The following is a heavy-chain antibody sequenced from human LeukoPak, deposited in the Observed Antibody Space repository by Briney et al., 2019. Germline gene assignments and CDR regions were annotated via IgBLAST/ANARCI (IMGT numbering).Heavy chain of an antibody. CDR1: GFTFSSYS. V-gene: IGHV3-21*04. Sequence: GGSLRLSCAASGFTFSSYSMNWVRQAPGKGLEWVSSISSSSSYIYYADSVKGRFTISRGNSKNTLYLQMNSLRAEDTAVYYCAKDLVTGGSYPDYWGQGTLVTVSS. CDR3: AKDLVTGGSYPDY. CDR2: ISSSSSYI. J-gene: IGHJ4*02. D-gene: IGHD1-26*01.